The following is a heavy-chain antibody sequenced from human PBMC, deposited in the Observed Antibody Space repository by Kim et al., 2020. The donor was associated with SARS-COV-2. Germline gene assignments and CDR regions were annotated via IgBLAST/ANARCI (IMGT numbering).Heavy chain of an antibody. J-gene: IGHJ4*02. V-gene: IGHV4-4*07. CDR2: T. Sequence: TNYNPPLKSPVTMSTDPSKTKFSLKLPSVTAADTAVYYWARDRTGWYFDYWGQGTLVTVSS. CDR3: ARDRTGWYFDY. D-gene: IGHD6-19*01.